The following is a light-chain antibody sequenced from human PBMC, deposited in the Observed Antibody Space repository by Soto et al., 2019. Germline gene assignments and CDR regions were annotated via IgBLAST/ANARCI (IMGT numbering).Light chain of an antibody. V-gene: IGKV3-15*01. J-gene: IGKJ1*01. Sequence: EIVLTQSPGTLSLSPGERATLSCRASQSVSSNLAWYQQKPGQAPRLLIYGASTRATGIPARFSGSGSGTELTLTISSLQSEDVAVYYCQEYKKWPRTVGQGTKGDMK. CDR2: GAS. CDR3: QEYKKWPRT. CDR1: QSVSSN.